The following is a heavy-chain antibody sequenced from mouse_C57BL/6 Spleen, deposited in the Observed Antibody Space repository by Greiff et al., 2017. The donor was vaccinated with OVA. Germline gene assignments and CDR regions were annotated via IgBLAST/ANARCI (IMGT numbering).Heavy chain of an antibody. CDR3: ARLITTVVAFDY. Sequence: EVKLQESGPELVKPGASVKIPCKASGYTFTDYNMDWVKQSHGKSLEWIGDINPNNGGTIYNQKFKGKATLTVDKSSSTAYMELRSLTSEDTAVYYCARLITTVVAFDYWGQGTTLTVSS. D-gene: IGHD1-1*01. CDR1: GYTFTDYN. V-gene: IGHV1-18*01. CDR2: INPNNGGT. J-gene: IGHJ2*01.